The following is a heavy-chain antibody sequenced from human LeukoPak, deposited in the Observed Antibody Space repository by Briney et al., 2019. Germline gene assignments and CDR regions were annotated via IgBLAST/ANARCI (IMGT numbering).Heavy chain of an antibody. D-gene: IGHD3-22*01. CDR3: ARGLAYNYDSSAYFLDY. V-gene: IGHV3-48*01. J-gene: IGHJ4*02. Sequence: GGSLRLSCAASGFTFSSYGMTWVRQAPGKGLEWVSYISSSGSTIYYADSVKGRFTISRDNAKNSLYLQMNSLRAEDTAVCYCARGLAYNYDSSAYFLDYWGQGTLVTVSS. CDR1: GFTFSSYG. CDR2: ISSSGSTI.